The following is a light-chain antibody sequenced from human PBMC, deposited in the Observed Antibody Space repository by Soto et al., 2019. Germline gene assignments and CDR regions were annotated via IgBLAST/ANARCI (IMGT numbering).Light chain of an antibody. CDR3: QSYDSSLSAPV. V-gene: IGLV1-40*01. J-gene: IGLJ1*01. Sequence: QSVRTQPPSVSGAPGQRVTISCNGSSSNIGAGYDVHWYQQLPGTAPKLLIYGNSNRPSGVPDRFSGSKSGTSASLAITGLQAEDEVDYYCQSYDSSLSAPVFGTGTKLTVL. CDR2: GNS. CDR1: SSNIGAGYD.